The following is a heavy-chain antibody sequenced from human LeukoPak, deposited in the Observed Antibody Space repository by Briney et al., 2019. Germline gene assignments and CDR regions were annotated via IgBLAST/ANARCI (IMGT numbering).Heavy chain of an antibody. V-gene: IGHV3-21*01. CDR3: AKVQTWEGGPFDY. CDR2: INNSSSYI. Sequence: GGSLRLSCAGSGFTFSDYSMNWVRQAPGKGLEWVSSINNSSSYIYSADSVKGRFTISRDNSKNTLYLQMNSLRAEDTAVYYCAKVQTWEGGPFDYWGQGTLVTVSS. J-gene: IGHJ4*02. CDR1: GFTFSDYS. D-gene: IGHD1-26*01.